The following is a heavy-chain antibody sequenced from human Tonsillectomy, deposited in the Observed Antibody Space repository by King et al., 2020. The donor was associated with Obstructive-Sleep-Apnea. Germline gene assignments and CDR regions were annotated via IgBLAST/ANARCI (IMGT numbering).Heavy chain of an antibody. CDR2: IHYRGST. Sequence: LQLQESGPGLVKPSETLSLTCIVSGGSISSSTYSWGWIRQPPGKGLEWIGSIHYRGSTYYNPSLKSRVIISVDTSKNQFSLKLSSGTAADTAVYYCARLKFTTPYNNDSGGYYPPKYYLDYWGQGTLVTVSS. CDR1: GGSISSSTYS. V-gene: IGHV4-39*01. D-gene: IGHD3-22*01. J-gene: IGHJ4*02. CDR3: ARLKFTTPYNNDSGGYYPPKYYLDY.